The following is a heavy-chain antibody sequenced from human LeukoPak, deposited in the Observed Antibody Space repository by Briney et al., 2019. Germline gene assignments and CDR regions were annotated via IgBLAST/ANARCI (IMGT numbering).Heavy chain of an antibody. CDR3: AKGHDYGDYVDY. J-gene: IGHJ4*02. D-gene: IGHD4-17*01. Sequence: GRSLRLSCAASGFTFSSYGMHWVRQAPGKGLEWVAVISYDGSNKYYADSVEGRFTISRDNSKNTLYLQMNSLRAEDTAVYYCAKGHDYGDYVDYWGQGTLVTVSS. CDR1: GFTFSSYG. V-gene: IGHV3-30*18. CDR2: ISYDGSNK.